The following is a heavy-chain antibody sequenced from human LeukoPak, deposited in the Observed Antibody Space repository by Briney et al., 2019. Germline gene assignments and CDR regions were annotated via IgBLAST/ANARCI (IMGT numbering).Heavy chain of an antibody. CDR3: VSRSRPGYCSSSSCLSMDV. CDR1: GYTFTSYD. CDR2: MNPNSGNT. V-gene: IGHV1-8*01. J-gene: IGHJ6*02. Sequence: GASVKVSCKASGYTFTSYDINWVRQATGQGLEWMGWMNPNSGNTDYAQKFQGRVTMTRDTSIDTAYMELSSLRSEDTAVYYCVSRSRPGYCSSSSCLSMDVWGQGTTVTVSS. D-gene: IGHD2-2*01.